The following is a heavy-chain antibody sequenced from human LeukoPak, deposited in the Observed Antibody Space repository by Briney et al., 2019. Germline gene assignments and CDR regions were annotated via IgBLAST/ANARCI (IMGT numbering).Heavy chain of an antibody. CDR2: ILSDGSKE. CDR3: AKETEYQWVNWFDP. J-gene: IGHJ5*02. Sequence: PGGSLRLSCAASGFTFSSYGMHWVRQAPGKGLEWVAVILSDGSKEFYTDSVKGRFTISRDNSKNTLYLQMNSLRAEDTAVYYCAKETEYQWVNWFDPWGQGTLVTVSS. CDR1: GFTFSSYG. D-gene: IGHD6-19*01. V-gene: IGHV3-33*06.